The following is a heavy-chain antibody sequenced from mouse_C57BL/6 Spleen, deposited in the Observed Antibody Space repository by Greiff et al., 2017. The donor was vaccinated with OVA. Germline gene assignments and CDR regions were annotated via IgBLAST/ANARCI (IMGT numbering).Heavy chain of an antibody. Sequence: VKVVESGAELARPGASVKMSCKASGYTFTSYTMHWVKQRPGQGLEWIGYINPSSGYTKYNQKFKDKATLTADKSSSTAYMQLSSLTSEDSAVYYCARSLYYGSSWDYWGQGTTLTVSS. D-gene: IGHD1-1*01. V-gene: IGHV1-4*01. CDR2: INPSSGYT. J-gene: IGHJ2*01. CDR1: GYTFTSYT. CDR3: ARSLYYGSSWDY.